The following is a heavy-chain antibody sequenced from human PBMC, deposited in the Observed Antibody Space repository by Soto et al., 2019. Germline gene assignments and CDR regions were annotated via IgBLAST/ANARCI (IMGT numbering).Heavy chain of an antibody. CDR2: INTNTGNP. Sequence: ASVKVSCKASGYTFTSYAMNWVRQAPGQGLEWMGWINTNTGNPTYAQGFTGRFVFSLDTSVSTAYLQISSLKAEDTAVYYCARDLAQYDFWSGYYDYWGQGTLVTVSS. CDR3: ARDLAQYDFWSGYYDY. V-gene: IGHV7-4-1*02. J-gene: IGHJ4*02. CDR1: GYTFTSYA. D-gene: IGHD3-3*01.